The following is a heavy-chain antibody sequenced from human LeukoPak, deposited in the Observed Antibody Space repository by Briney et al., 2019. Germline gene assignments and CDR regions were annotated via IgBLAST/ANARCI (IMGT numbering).Heavy chain of an antibody. V-gene: IGHV1-69-2*01. CDR2: VDPEDGET. CDR1: GYTFTDYY. J-gene: IGHJ4*02. Sequence: GATVKISCKVSGYTFTDYYMHWVQQAPGKGLEWMGLVDPEDGETIYAEKFQGRVTITADTSTDTAYMELSSLRSEDTAVYYCATVSGPCDSSGYYSPDYWGQGTLVTVSS. CDR3: ATVSGPCDSSGYYSPDY. D-gene: IGHD3-22*01.